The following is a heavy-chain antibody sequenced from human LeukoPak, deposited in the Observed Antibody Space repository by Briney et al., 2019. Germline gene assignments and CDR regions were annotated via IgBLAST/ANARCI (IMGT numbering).Heavy chain of an antibody. CDR2: ISGSGGST. J-gene: IGHJ4*02. CDR1: RLIWSNYW. CDR3: AKDPVGTAMVFVN. Sequence: PGGSLRLSCAASRLIWSNYWMSWVRQAPGKGLEWVSAISGSGGSTYYADSVKGRFTISRDNSKNTLYLQMNSLRAEDTAVYYCAKDPVGTAMVFVNWGQGTLVTVSS. D-gene: IGHD5-18*01. V-gene: IGHV3-23*01.